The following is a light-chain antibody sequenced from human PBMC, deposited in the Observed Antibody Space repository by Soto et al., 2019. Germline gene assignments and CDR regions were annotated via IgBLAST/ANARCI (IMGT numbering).Light chain of an antibody. CDR3: CSYAGSNTYV. CDR2: DVT. Sequence: QSALTQPRSVSGSPGQSVTISCTGTSNDVGGYNYVSWYQQHPGNAPKLMIYDVTKRPSGVPDRFSGSKSGNTASLTISGLQAEDEADYYCCSYAGSNTYVFGTGIKLTVL. CDR1: SNDVGGYNY. V-gene: IGLV2-11*01. J-gene: IGLJ1*01.